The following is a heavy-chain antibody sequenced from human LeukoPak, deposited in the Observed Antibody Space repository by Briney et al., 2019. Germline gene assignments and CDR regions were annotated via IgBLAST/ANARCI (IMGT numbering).Heavy chain of an antibody. CDR2: ISSSGSTI. CDR1: GFTFSDYY. Sequence: GGSLRLSCAASGFTFSDYYMSWIRRAPGKGLEWVSYISSSGSTIYYADSVKGRFTISRDNAKNSLYLQMNSLRAEDTAVYYCARLDYDFWSGRRNWFDPWGQGTLVTVSS. D-gene: IGHD3-3*01. J-gene: IGHJ5*02. CDR3: ARLDYDFWSGRRNWFDP. V-gene: IGHV3-11*01.